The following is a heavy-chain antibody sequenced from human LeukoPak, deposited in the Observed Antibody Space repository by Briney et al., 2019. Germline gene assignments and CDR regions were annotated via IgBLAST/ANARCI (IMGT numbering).Heavy chain of an antibody. CDR1: GGSISSYY. J-gene: IGHJ4*02. CDR3: ARSGRGYYDSSGYSLLFDY. D-gene: IGHD3-22*01. CDR2: IYTSGST. Sequence: SETLSLTCTASGGSISSYYWSWIRQPAGKGLEWIGRIYTSGSTNYNPSLKSRVTMSVDTSKNQFSLKLSSVTAADTAVYYCARSGRGYYDSSGYSLLFDYWGQGTLVTVSS. V-gene: IGHV4-4*07.